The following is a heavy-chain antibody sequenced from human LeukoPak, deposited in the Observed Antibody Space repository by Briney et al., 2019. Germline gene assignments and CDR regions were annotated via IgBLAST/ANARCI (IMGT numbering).Heavy chain of an antibody. D-gene: IGHD3-10*02. J-gene: IGHJ6*04. CDR3: AELGITMIGGV. CDR1: GYSISSGYY. CDR2: ISSSGSTI. Sequence: LSLTCTVSGYSISSGYYWGWIRQPPGKGLEWVSYISSSGSTIYYADSVKGRFTISRDNAKNSLYLQMNSLRAEDTAVYYCAELGITMIGGVWGKGTTVTISS. V-gene: IGHV3-11*04.